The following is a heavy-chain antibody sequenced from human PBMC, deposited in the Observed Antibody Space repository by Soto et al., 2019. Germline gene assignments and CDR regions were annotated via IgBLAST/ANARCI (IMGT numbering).Heavy chain of an antibody. J-gene: IGHJ4*02. CDR3: ARSNWYSEY. CDR2: IYYTGST. CDR1: GGSINNHY. Sequence: QVQLQESGPGLVKPSETLSLTCTVSGGSINNHYWSWIRQPPGKGLEWIGYIYYTGSTNYNPSLKSRFTISVDTSKNQFSLNLTSLTAADTAIYYCARSNWYSEYWGQGTLVTVSS. D-gene: IGHD7-27*01. V-gene: IGHV4-59*11.